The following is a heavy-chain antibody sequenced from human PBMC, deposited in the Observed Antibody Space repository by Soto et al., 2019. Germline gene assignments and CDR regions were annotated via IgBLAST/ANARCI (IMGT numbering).Heavy chain of an antibody. J-gene: IGHJ4*02. CDR2: ITWNSRVL. CDR3: AKGRYVFCSPYFFAS. CDR1: GLNFDDSA. V-gene: IGHV3-9*01. D-gene: IGHD3-3*01. Sequence: PGGPVRLSXVGTGLNFDDSAMHWVRQAPGKGLEWVSGITWNSRVLAYADSVKGRFTISRDNARNSLYLQMDSLRDEDTALYYCAKGRYVFCSPYFFASWGQGTLVTVSS.